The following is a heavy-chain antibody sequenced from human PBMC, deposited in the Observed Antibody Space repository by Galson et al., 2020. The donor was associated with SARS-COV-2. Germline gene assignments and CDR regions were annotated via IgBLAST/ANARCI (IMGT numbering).Heavy chain of an antibody. Sequence: GGSLRLSCSASGFTFSDYAMHWVRQAPGKGLQYVSALSPTGGTSFYADSVEGRFTMSRDNSKNTFYLQMTGLRVEDSALYYCLSYSSTRENHWGQGTLVTVSS. V-gene: IGHV3-64D*09. J-gene: IGHJ5*02. CDR2: LSPTGGTS. CDR3: LSYSSTRENH. D-gene: IGHD6-19*01. CDR1: GFTFSDYA.